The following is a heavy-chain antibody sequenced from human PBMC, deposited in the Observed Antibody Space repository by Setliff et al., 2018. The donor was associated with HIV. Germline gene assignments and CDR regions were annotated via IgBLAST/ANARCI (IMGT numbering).Heavy chain of an antibody. V-gene: IGHV3-33*01. J-gene: IGHJ4*02. CDR2: IWYDGSNK. CDR1: GFTFSSYG. CDR3: ATAETSRAVAGLWAGY. Sequence: GGSLRLSCAASGFTFSSYGMPWVRPAPGKGLEWVAVIWYDGSNKYYADSVKGRFTISRDNSKNTLYLQMNCLRAEDTAVYYCATAETSRAVAGLWAGYWGQGTLVTVSS. D-gene: IGHD6-19*01.